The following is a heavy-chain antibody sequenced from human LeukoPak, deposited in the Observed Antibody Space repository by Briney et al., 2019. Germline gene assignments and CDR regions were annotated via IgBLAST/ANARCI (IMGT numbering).Heavy chain of an antibody. J-gene: IGHJ4*02. Sequence: PGGSLRLSCAASGFTFSDYYMSWIRQAPGKGLEWVSYISSSGSTIYYADSVKGRFTISRDNAKNSLYLQMNSLRAEDTAVYYCARDFVGYDFWSGYSPLDYWGQGTLVTVSS. CDR1: GFTFSDYY. CDR2: ISSSGSTI. D-gene: IGHD3-3*01. CDR3: ARDFVGYDFWSGYSPLDY. V-gene: IGHV3-11*04.